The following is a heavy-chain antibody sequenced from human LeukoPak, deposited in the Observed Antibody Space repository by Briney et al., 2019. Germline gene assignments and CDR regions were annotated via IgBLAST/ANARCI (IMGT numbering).Heavy chain of an antibody. J-gene: IGHJ6*03. CDR2: MNPNSGNT. V-gene: IGHV1-8*01. CDR3: ARGRRDRATTPRIYYYYYMDV. D-gene: IGHD4-17*01. Sequence: GASVKVSCKASGYTFTSYDINWVRQATGQGLEWMGWMNPNSGNTGYAQKFQGRVTMTRNTSISTAYMELSSLRSEDTAVYYCARGRRDRATTPRIYYYYYMDVWGKGTTVTISS. CDR1: GYTFTSYD.